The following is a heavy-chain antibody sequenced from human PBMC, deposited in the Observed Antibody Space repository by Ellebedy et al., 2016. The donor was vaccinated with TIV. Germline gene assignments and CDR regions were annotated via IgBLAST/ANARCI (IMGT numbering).Heavy chain of an antibody. V-gene: IGHV1-18*01. D-gene: IGHD2-8*01. CDR3: ARLGYCTNGVCYTAYYYYYYGMDV. CDR2: ISAYNGNT. J-gene: IGHJ6*02. CDR1: GGTFSSYA. Sequence: ASVKVSXKASGGTFSSYAISWVRQAPGQGLEWMGWISAYNGNTNYAQKLQGRVTMTTDTSTSTAYMELRSLRSDDTAVYYCARLGYCTNGVCYTAYYYYYYGMDVWGQGTTVTVSS.